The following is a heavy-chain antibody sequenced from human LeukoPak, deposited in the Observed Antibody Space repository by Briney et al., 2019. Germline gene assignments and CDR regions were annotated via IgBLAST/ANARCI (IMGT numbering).Heavy chain of an antibody. Sequence: SETLSLTCTVSGGSVRSYSWSWIRQPAGGGLEWIGHSHTSGNANYHPSLKSRVTMSLDTSRNQFSLRLSSVTAADTAVYYCAASAVLGSYHYWGQGSLVSVSS. D-gene: IGHD1-26*01. V-gene: IGHV4-4*07. CDR2: SHTSGNA. CDR3: AASAVLGSYHY. CDR1: GGSVRSYS. J-gene: IGHJ4*02.